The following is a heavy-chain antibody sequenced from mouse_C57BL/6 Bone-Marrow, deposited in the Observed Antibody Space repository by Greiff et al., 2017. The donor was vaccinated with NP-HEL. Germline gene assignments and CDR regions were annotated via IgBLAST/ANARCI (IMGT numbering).Heavy chain of an antibody. CDR1: GYTFTSYW. D-gene: IGHD2-10*02. V-gene: IGHV1-64*01. J-gene: IGHJ1*03. CDR3: GYDYGPSSYWYIDD. Sequence: QVQLQQPGAELVKPGASVKLSCKASGYTFTSYWMHWVTQRPGQGLEWIGMIHPNSGSTNYNEKFKSKATLTVDKSSSTLYLQLRRLTSEDSEVYDWGYDYGPSSYWYIDDWGTGTTVTVSS. CDR2: IHPNSGST.